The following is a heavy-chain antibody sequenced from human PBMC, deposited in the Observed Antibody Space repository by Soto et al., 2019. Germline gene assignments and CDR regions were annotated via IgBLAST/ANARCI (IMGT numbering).Heavy chain of an antibody. CDR2: IYYSGST. Sequence: PSETLSLTCTVSGGSISSYYWSWIRQPPGKGLEWIGYIYYSGSTNYNPSLKSRVTISVDTSKNQFSLKLSSVTAADTAVYYCARSYDFWSGYSFAPWGQGTLVTVSS. D-gene: IGHD3-3*01. CDR1: GGSISSYY. CDR3: ARSYDFWSGYSFAP. V-gene: IGHV4-59*01. J-gene: IGHJ5*02.